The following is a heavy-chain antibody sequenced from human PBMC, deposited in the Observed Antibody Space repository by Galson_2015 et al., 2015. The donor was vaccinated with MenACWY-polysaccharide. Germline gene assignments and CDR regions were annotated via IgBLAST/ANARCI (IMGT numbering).Heavy chain of an antibody. V-gene: IGHV1-3*01. D-gene: IGHD2-8*01. CDR1: GYTFTSYA. J-gene: IGHJ6*02. Sequence: SVKVSCKASGYTFTSYAMHWVRPAPGQGLEWMGWINAGNGNTKYSQKFQGRVTSTRDTSASTAYMELSSLRSEDTAVYYCARDRLMVYAIGYYVMDVWVQGTTVTVSS. CDR2: INAGNGNT. CDR3: ARDRLMVYAIGYYVMDV.